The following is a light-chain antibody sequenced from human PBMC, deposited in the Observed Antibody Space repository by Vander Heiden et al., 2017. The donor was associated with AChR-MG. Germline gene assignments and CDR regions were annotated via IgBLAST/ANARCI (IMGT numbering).Light chain of an antibody. V-gene: IGKV4-1*01. CDR2: WAS. CDR3: QQNDSTPQLT. Sequence: DIVMTQSPDSLAVSLGERATINCKSSQSVLYSSNNKNYLAWYQQKPGQPPKLLIYWASTREAGVPDRFSGSGYGTDFTLTISSRQAEDVAVYYCQQNDSTPQLTFGGRTKVEIK. CDR1: QSVLYSSNNKNY. J-gene: IGKJ4*01.